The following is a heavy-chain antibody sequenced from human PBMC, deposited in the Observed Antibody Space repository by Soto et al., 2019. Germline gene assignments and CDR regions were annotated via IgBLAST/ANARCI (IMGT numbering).Heavy chain of an antibody. D-gene: IGHD1-26*01. CDR3: ARRGSGSYYDY. V-gene: IGHV3-23*01. Sequence: EVQLLESGGGLVQPGGSLRLSCAASGFTFSSYAMRWVRQAPVKGLEWVSAISGSGGSTYYADSVKGRFTISRDNSRNTLYLQMNSLRDEDTAVYYCARRGSGSYYDYWGQGTLVTVSS. CDR1: GFTFSSYA. CDR2: ISGSGGST. J-gene: IGHJ4*02.